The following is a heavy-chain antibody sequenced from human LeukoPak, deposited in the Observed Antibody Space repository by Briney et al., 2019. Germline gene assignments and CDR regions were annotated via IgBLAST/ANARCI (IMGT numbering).Heavy chain of an antibody. Sequence: GGSLGLSCTASGFTFGSHWMIWVRRAPGKGLEWVANTNQDGSREKYTDSVRGRFTVSRDNAKNSVYLQMNSLGVEDTAIYYCARDSGWTFDPWGQGTLVTVSS. D-gene: IGHD6-19*01. CDR1: GFTFGSHW. CDR3: ARDSGWTFDP. V-gene: IGHV3-7*01. CDR2: TNQDGSRE. J-gene: IGHJ5*02.